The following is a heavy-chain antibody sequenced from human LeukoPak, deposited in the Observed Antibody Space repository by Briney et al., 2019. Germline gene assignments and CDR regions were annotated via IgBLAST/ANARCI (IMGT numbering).Heavy chain of an antibody. D-gene: IGHD6-13*01. J-gene: IGHJ4*02. Sequence: GGSLRLSCAASGFTFSSYAMSWVRQAPGKGLEWVSAISGSGGSTYYADSVKGRFTISRDNSKNTLYLQMNSLGAEDTAVYYCAKDRSSSWRVHGYWGQGTLVTVSS. CDR1: GFTFSSYA. CDR3: AKDRSSSWRVHGY. CDR2: ISGSGGST. V-gene: IGHV3-23*01.